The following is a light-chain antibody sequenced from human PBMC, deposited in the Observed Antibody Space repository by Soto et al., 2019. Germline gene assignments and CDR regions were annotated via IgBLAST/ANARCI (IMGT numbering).Light chain of an antibody. V-gene: IGKV3-20*01. J-gene: IGKJ4*01. CDR3: QQYGSSSLT. CDR1: RSVSSSS. CDR2: GAS. Sequence: EIVLTQSPGTLSLSPGERATLSCRASRSVSSSSLAWYQQKPGQAPRLLIYGASSRATGIPDRFSGSGSGTDFTLTISRLEPEDFAVYYCQQYGSSSLTFGGGTKVEIK.